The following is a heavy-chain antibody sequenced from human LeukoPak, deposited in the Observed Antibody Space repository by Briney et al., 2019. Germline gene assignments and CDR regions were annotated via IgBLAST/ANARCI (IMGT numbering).Heavy chain of an antibody. J-gene: IGHJ4*02. V-gene: IGHV3-30*18. Sequence: AGGSLRLSCAASGFTFSSYGMHWVRLAPGKGLEWVAVISYDGSNKYYADSVKGRFTISRDNSKNTLYLQMNSLRAEDTAVYYCAKDRGDFDYWGQGTLVTVSS. D-gene: IGHD2-15*01. CDR1: GFTFSSYG. CDR3: AKDRGDFDY. CDR2: ISYDGSNK.